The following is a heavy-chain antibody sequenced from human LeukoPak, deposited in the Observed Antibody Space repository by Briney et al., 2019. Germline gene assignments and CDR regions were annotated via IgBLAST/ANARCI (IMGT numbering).Heavy chain of an antibody. CDR3: AKDLEYSSSGQFDY. Sequence: GRSLRLSCAASGFTFHDYAMHWVRQAPGKGLEWVSGISWNSGSIGYADSVKGRFTISRDNAKNSLYLQMNSLRAEDTALYYCAKDLEYSSSGQFDYWGQGTLVTVSS. V-gene: IGHV3-9*01. D-gene: IGHD6-6*01. CDR2: ISWNSGSI. J-gene: IGHJ4*02. CDR1: GFTFHDYA.